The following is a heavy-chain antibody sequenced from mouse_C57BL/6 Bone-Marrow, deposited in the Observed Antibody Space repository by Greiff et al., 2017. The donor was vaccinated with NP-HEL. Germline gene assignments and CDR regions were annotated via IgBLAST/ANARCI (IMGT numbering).Heavy chain of an antibody. CDR2: ISDGGSYT. CDR3: ARENYSNYDYAMDY. CDR1: GFTFSSYA. J-gene: IGHJ4*01. D-gene: IGHD2-5*01. Sequence: EVMLVESGGGLVKPGGSLKLSCAASGFTFSSYAMSWVRQTPEKRLEWVATISDGGSYTYYPDNVKGRFTISRDNAKNNLYLQMSHLKSEDTAMYYCARENYSNYDYAMDYWGQGTSVTVSS. V-gene: IGHV5-4*01.